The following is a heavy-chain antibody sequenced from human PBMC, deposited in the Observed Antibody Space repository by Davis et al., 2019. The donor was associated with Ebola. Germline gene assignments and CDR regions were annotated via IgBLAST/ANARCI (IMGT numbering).Heavy chain of an antibody. V-gene: IGHV1-18*01. J-gene: IGHJ3*02. CDR2: ISAYNGNT. Sequence: AASVKVSCKASGYTFKNYAISWVRQAPGQGLEWMGWISAYNGNTNYAQKVQGRVTMTTDTSTGTAYLDLRSLRSDDTALYYCTTPGGQDSGYDVFDIWGQGTMVTVSS. D-gene: IGHD5-12*01. CDR1: GYTFKNYA. CDR3: TTPGGQDSGYDVFDI.